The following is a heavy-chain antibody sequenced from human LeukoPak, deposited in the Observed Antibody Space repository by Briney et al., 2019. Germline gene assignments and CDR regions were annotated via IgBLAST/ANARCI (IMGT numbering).Heavy chain of an antibody. V-gene: IGHV1-69*04. CDR2: IIPILGIA. J-gene: IGHJ5*02. CDR3: ARDGGSYDLGFDP. Sequence: ASVKVSCKASGGTFSSYTISWVRQAPGQGLEWMGRIIPILGIANYAQKFQGRVTITADKSTSTAYMELSSLRSEDMAVYYCARDGGSYDLGFDPWGQGTLVTVSS. CDR1: GGTFSSYT. D-gene: IGHD1-26*01.